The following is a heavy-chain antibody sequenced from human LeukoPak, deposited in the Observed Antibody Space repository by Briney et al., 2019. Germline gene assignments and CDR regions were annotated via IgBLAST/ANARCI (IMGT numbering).Heavy chain of an antibody. CDR3: GRDPNGDYVGAFEF. J-gene: IGHJ3*01. V-gene: IGHV3-23*01. CDR2: IGGSGINT. CDR1: EFTFASYA. D-gene: IGHD4-17*01. Sequence: GGSLRLSCVASEFTFASYAMTWVRLIPGKKLEWVASIGGSGINTNYADTVRGRFTISRDNSKNTLYPQMNSLRAEDTAVYYCGRDPNGDYVGAFEFWGQGTLVSVSS.